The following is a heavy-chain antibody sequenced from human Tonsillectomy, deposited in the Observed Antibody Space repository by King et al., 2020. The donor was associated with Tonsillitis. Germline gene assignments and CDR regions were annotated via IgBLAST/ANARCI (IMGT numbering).Heavy chain of an antibody. J-gene: IGHJ4*02. CDR1: GGSISSYY. V-gene: IGHV4-59*01. CDR2: IYYSGST. D-gene: IGHD2/OR15-2a*01. Sequence: QVQLQESGPGLVKPPETLSLTCTVSGGSISSYYWSWIRQPPGKGLEWIGYIYYSGSTNYNPSLKSRVTISVDTSKNQFSLKLSSVTAADTAVYYCARDRTHSSNYFDYWGKGTLVTVST. CDR3: ARDRTHSSNYFDY.